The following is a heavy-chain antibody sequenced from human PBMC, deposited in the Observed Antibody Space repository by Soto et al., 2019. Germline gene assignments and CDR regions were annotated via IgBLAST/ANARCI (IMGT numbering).Heavy chain of an antibody. CDR2: IWYDGSNK. V-gene: IGHV3-33*01. J-gene: IGHJ4*02. Sequence: QVQLVESGGGVVQPGRSLRLSCAASGFTFSSYGMHWVRQAPGKGLEWVAVIWYDGSNKYYADSVKGRFTISRDNSKNTLDLQMNSLRAEDTAVYYCARSDWGSSYYFDYWGQGTLVTVSS. CDR3: ARSDWGSSYYFDY. D-gene: IGHD7-27*01. CDR1: GFTFSSYG.